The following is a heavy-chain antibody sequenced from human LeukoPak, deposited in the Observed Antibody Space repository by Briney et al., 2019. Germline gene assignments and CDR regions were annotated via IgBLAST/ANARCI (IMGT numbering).Heavy chain of an antibody. J-gene: IGHJ5*02. CDR3: ARFTTSMVAP. CDR2: IYPGDSDT. Sequence: GESLKISCKGSGYSFTSYWIGWVRQMPGKGLEWMGIIYPGDSDTRYSPSFQGQVTLSVDKSISIAYLQWSSLKASDTAMYYCARFTTSMVAPWGQGTLVTVSS. D-gene: IGHD5-12*01. CDR1: GYSFTSYW. V-gene: IGHV5-51*01.